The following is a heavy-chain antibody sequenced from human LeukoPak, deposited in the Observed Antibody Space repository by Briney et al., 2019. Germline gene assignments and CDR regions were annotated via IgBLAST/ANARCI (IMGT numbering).Heavy chain of an antibody. Sequence: RASVKVSCKASRFTFSSPTVQWVRQAGGQRLEWIGWIVVGSGYTNYAQKFQERVTFTGDMSTGTVYMELSSLRSEDTAVYYCAVARGLTDPLDFWGQGTLVTVSS. CDR3: AVARGLTDPLDF. V-gene: IGHV1-58*01. CDR1: RFTFSSPT. D-gene: IGHD3-10*01. J-gene: IGHJ4*02. CDR2: IVVGSGYT.